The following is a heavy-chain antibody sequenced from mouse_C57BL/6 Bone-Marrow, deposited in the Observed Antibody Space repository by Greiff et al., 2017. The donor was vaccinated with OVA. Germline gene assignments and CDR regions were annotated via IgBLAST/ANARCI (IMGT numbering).Heavy chain of an antibody. CDR1: GYTFTSYW. Sequence: QVHVKQPGAELVKPGASVKLSCKASGYTFTSYWMQWVKQRPGQGLEWIGEIDPSDSYTNYNQKFKGKATLTVDTSSSTAYMQLSSLTSEDSAVYYCARKGGLLGLDYWGQGTTLTVSS. CDR3: ARKGGLLGLDY. D-gene: IGHD2-3*01. J-gene: IGHJ2*01. CDR2: IDPSDSYT. V-gene: IGHV1-50*01.